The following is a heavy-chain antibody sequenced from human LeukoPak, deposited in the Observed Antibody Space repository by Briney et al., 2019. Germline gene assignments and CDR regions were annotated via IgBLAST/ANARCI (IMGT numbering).Heavy chain of an antibody. CDR2: IYWDDDK. Sequence: SGPTLVKPTQTLTLTCTFSGFSLTTTGVGVGWIRQPPGKALEWLAFIYWDDDKRYSPSLESRLTITKDTFKNQVVLTMTNMDPVDTATYYCAHSEDYYGSVDAFDIWGQGTMVTVSS. V-gene: IGHV2-5*02. D-gene: IGHD3-10*01. J-gene: IGHJ3*02. CDR1: GFSLTTTGVG. CDR3: AHSEDYYGSVDAFDI.